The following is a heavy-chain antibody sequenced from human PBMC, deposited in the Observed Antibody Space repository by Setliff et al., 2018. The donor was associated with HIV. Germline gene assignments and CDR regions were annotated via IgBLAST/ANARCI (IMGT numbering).Heavy chain of an antibody. V-gene: IGHV1-18*04. CDR3: ARRSVEGSESAEYFQH. CDR1: GYTFTDYF. Sequence: ASVKVSCKASGYTFTDYFIHWVRQAPGRGLEWMGWFSAYNGNTNYAQKLQGRVTMTTDTSTSTAYMELRSLRSDDTAVYYCARRSVEGSESAEYFQHWGQGTLVTVSS. CDR2: FSAYNGNT. D-gene: IGHD3-3*01. J-gene: IGHJ1*01.